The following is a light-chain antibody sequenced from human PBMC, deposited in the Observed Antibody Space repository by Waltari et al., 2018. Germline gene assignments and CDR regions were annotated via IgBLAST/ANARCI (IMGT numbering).Light chain of an antibody. J-gene: IGLJ2*01. CDR3: AAWDDRLSGPV. V-gene: IGLV1-47*01. CDR1: PPTTGRNY. Sequence: QSVLPPPPPVSGTPGRRVNLPFSGAPPTTGRNYVDWYQHLPGKAPRPLIYRSNERRSGVPDRFSGSSSDTSASLAISGLRSEDEADYYCAAWDDRLSGPVFGGGTKLTVL. CDR2: RSN.